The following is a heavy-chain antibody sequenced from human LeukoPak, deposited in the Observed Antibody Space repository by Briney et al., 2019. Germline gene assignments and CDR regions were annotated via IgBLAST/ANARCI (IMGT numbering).Heavy chain of an antibody. CDR1: GFTFSSYW. CDR3: VLLSVINGYFDF. J-gene: IGHJ2*01. D-gene: IGHD4-23*01. Sequence: GGSLRLSCAASGFTFSSYWMHWVRQAPGKGLEWVSAISGGGGSAYYADSVKGRFTISRDNSKNTLYLQMNSLRAEDTAVYYCVLLSVINGYFDFWGRGTLVTVSS. V-gene: IGHV3-23*01. CDR2: ISGGGGSA.